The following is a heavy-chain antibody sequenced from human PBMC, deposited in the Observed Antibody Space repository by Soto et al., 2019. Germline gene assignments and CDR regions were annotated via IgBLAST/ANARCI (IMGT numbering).Heavy chain of an antibody. CDR2: INHSGST. CDR1: GGSFSGYY. J-gene: IGHJ6*03. D-gene: IGHD2-2*01. CDR3: ARARASSWPAYYYYMDV. Sequence: SETLSLTCAVYGGSFSGYYWSWIRQPPGKGLEWIGEINHSGSTNYNPSLKSRVTISVDTSKNQFSLKLSSVTAADTAVYYCARARASSWPAYYYYMDVWGKGTTVTVSS. V-gene: IGHV4-34*01.